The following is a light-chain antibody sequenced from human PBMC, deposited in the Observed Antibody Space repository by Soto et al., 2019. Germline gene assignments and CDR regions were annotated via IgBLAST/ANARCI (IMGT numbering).Light chain of an antibody. V-gene: IGKV1-5*03. CDR1: QSISSW. Sequence: DIQMTQSPSTLSASVGDRVTITCRASQSISSWLAWYQQKPGKAPKLLIYRASSLESGVPSRFSGSGSGTEFTLTISSLQPDDFATYFCQQYDGFSATFGGGTKLEIK. CDR2: RAS. CDR3: QQYDGFSAT. J-gene: IGKJ4*01.